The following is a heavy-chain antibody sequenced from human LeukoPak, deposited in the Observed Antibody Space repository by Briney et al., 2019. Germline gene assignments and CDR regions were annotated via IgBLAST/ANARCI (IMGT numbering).Heavy chain of an antibody. Sequence: ASVKVSCKASGYTFTGYSMHWVRQAPGQGLEWMGWINPNSGGTNYAQKFQGKVTMTRDTSISTAYMELSRLRSDDTAVYYCARWANSLKVGAISHALDYWGQGTLVTVSS. CDR2: INPNSGGT. J-gene: IGHJ4*02. D-gene: IGHD1-26*01. V-gene: IGHV1-2*02. CDR3: ARWANSLKVGAISHALDY. CDR1: GYTFTGYS.